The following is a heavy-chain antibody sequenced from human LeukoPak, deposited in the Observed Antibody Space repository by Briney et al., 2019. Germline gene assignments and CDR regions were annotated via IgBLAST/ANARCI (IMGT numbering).Heavy chain of an antibody. CDR1: GFTFSSYG. V-gene: IGHV3-30*02. Sequence: GGSLRLSCAASGFTFSSYGMHWVRQAPGKGLEWVAFIRYDGSNKYYADSAKGRFTIPRNNPKNTRYRQLNSLKTEDTGVYYGVRLSRGSMIFHMDVWGKGTTVTISS. J-gene: IGHJ6*03. D-gene: IGHD3-22*01. CDR2: IRYDGSNK. CDR3: VRLSRGSMIFHMDV.